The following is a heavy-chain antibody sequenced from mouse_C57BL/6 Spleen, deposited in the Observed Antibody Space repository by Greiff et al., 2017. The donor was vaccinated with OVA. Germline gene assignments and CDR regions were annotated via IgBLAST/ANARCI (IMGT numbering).Heavy chain of an antibody. CDR3: AGFGYYDCFDV. CDR2: INPGSGGT. V-gene: IGHV1-54*01. CDR1: GYAFTNYL. J-gene: IGHJ1*03. D-gene: IGHD2-3*01. Sequence: VMVVESGAELVRPGTSVKVSCKASGYAFTNYLIEWVKQRPGQGLEWIGVINPGSGGTNYNEKFKGKATLTADKSSSTAYMQLSSLTSEDSAVYFCAGFGYYDCFDVWGTGTTLTVSS.